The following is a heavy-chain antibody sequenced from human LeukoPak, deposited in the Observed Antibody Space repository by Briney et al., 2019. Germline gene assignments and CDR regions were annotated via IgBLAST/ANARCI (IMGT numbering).Heavy chain of an antibody. CDR1: GVSISSSYSY. CDR2: IYYTGNT. D-gene: IGHD2-8*01. CDR3: ARDIVLMVYGLDAFDI. J-gene: IGHJ3*02. V-gene: IGHV4-39*07. Sequence: SETLSLTCTVSGVSISSSYSYWGWIRQPPGMGLEWIGSIYYTGNTYYNASLKSRVTISVDTSKNQFSLKLSSVTAADTAVYYCARDIVLMVYGLDAFDIWGQGTMVTVSS.